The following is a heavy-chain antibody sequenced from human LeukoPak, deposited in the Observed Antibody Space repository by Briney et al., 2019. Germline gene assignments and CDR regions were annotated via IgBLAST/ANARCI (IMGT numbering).Heavy chain of an antibody. CDR3: TRESGSYHGNDY. D-gene: IGHD1-26*01. CDR1: GYTFTGYY. Sequence: GASVKVSCKASGYTFTGYYMHWVRQAPGQGLEWMGRINPNNGATNYAQKFQGRVTITGDTSISTAYMELSSLRSDDTAVYYCTRESGSYHGNDYWGQGTPVTVSS. J-gene: IGHJ4*02. CDR2: INPNNGAT. V-gene: IGHV1-2*06.